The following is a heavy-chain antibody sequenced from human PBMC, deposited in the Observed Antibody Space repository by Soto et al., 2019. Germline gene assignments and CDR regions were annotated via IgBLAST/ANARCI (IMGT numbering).Heavy chain of an antibody. Sequence: SETLSLTCTVSGGSISSGGYYWSWIRQHPGKGLEWIGYIYYSGSTYYNPSLKSRVTISVDTSKNQFSLKLSSVTAADTAVYYCARGYLTGYYNWGQGTLVTVSS. CDR1: GGSISSGGYY. CDR3: ARGYLTGYYN. J-gene: IGHJ4*02. V-gene: IGHV4-31*03. CDR2: IYYSGST. D-gene: IGHD3-9*01.